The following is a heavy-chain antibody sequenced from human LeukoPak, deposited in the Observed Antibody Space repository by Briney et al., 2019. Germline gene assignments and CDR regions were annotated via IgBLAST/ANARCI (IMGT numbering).Heavy chain of an antibody. CDR2: ISSSSSYI. V-gene: IGHV3-21*01. Sequence: GGSLRLSCAASGFTFSSYSMNWVRQAPGKGLEWVSSISSSSSYIYYADSVKGRFTISRVNAKNSLYLQMNSLRAEDTAVYYCARDRFFHSGSYFYWGQGTLVTVSS. D-gene: IGHD1-26*01. J-gene: IGHJ4*02. CDR1: GFTFSSYS. CDR3: ARDRFFHSGSYFY.